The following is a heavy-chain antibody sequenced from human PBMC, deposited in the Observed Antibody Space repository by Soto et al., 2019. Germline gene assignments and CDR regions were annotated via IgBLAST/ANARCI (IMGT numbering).Heavy chain of an antibody. Sequence: XESLRLSCAASGFTFSSYSMNWVRQAPGKGLEWVSSISSSSSYIYYADSVKGRFTISRDNAKNSLYLQMNSLRAEDTAVYYCAGGQLLEWLQLYYYYGMDVWGQGTTVTVSS. J-gene: IGHJ6*02. CDR3: AGGQLLEWLQLYYYYGMDV. D-gene: IGHD3-3*01. CDR1: GFTFSSYS. CDR2: ISSSSSYI. V-gene: IGHV3-21*01.